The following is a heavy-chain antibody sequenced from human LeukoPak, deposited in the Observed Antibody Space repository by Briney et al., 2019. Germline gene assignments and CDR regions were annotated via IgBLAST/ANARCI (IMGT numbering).Heavy chain of an antibody. CDR2: IIPILGIA. V-gene: IGHV1-69*04. J-gene: IGHJ3*02. CDR3: ASSRDGYTPDAFGI. D-gene: IGHD5-24*01. CDR1: GGTFSSYA. Sequence: SVKVSCKASGGTFSSYAISWVRQAPGQGLEWMGRIIPILGIANYAQKFQGRVTITADKSTSTAYMELSSLRSEDTAVYYCASSRDGYTPDAFGIWGQGTMVTVSS.